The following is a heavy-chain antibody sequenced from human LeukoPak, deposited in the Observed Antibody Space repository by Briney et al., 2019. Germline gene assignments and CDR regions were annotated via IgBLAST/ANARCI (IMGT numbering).Heavy chain of an antibody. CDR3: ARAWGSSWYGVDY. CDR2: IYHSGGT. J-gene: IGHJ4*02. CDR1: GGSISSSNW. D-gene: IGHD6-13*01. V-gene: IGHV4-4*02. Sequence: SGTLSLTCAVSGGSISSSNWWSWVRQPPGKGLEWIGEIYHSGGTNYNPSLKSRVTISVDKSKNQFSLKLSSVTAADTAVYYCARAWGSSWYGVDYWGQGTLVTVSS.